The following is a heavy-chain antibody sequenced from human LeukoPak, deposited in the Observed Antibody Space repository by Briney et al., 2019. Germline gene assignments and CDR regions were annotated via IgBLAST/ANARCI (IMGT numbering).Heavy chain of an antibody. D-gene: IGHD3-10*01. CDR3: ARVGDHYHWYLDV. J-gene: IGHJ2*01. V-gene: IGHV3-53*01. CDR1: GFPFSRYS. CDR2: LYSGGST. Sequence: PGGSLRLSCAPSGFPFSRYSMNWVRQAPGKGLEWVSILYSGGSTYYADSVKGRFTVSRDSSKNTLYLHMNSLRAEDTAVYYCARVGDHYHWYLDVWGRGTLVTASS.